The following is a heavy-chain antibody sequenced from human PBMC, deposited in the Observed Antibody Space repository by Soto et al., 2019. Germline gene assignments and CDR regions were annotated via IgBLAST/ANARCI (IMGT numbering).Heavy chain of an antibody. CDR3: AREGWPLLQTGMDV. CDR1: GFTFRSYS. CDR2: ISSSNRTI. J-gene: IGHJ6*02. D-gene: IGHD2-15*01. V-gene: IGHV3-48*02. Sequence: EVQLVESGGGLKQPGGSLRLSCAASGFTFRSYSMNWVRQAPGKGLEWVSYISSSNRTINYADSVKGRFIISRDHAKNSLYLQMHSLRDEDTAVYYCAREGWPLLQTGMDVWGQGTTVTVSS.